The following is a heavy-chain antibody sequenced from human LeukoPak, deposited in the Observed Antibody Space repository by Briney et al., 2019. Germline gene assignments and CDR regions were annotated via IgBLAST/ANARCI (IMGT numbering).Heavy chain of an antibody. D-gene: IGHD3-10*01. Sequence: SETLSLTCTVSGGSISSYYWSWIRQPPGKGLEWIGYIYYSGSTNYNPSLKSRVTISVDTSKNQFSLKLSSVTAADTAVYYCASDYYGSGSYHYWGQGTLVTVSS. CDR1: GGSISSYY. J-gene: IGHJ4*02. CDR2: IYYSGST. CDR3: ASDYYGSGSYHY. V-gene: IGHV4-59*08.